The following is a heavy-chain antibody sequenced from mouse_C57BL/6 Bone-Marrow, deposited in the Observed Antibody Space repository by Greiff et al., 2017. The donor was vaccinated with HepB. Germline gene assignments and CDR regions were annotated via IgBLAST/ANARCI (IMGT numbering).Heavy chain of an antibody. CDR3: ASLYDGGSALYWYLDV. J-gene: IGHJ1*03. D-gene: IGHD1-1*01. CDR2: INYDGSST. Sequence: EVKLVESEGGLVQPGSSMKLSCTASGFTFSDYYLAWVRQVPEKGLEWVANINYDGSSTYYLDSLKSSFTISRDTAKNILYLQMGRLKSGDTATYDGASLYDGGSALYWYLDVGAQGPRSPSPQ. CDR1: GFTFSDYY. V-gene: IGHV5-16*01.